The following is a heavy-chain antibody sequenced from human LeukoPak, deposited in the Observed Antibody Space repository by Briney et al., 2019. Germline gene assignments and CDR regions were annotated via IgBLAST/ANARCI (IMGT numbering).Heavy chain of an antibody. J-gene: IGHJ3*02. D-gene: IGHD1-26*01. CDR1: GGSISSYY. V-gene: IGHV4-59*01. CDR3: ARDQGGSGSYIDAFDI. Sequence: SETLSLTCTVSGGSISSYYWSWLRQPPGKGLEWIGYIYYSGSTNYNPSLKSRVTISVDTSKNQFSLKLSSVTAADTAVYYCARDQGGSGSYIDAFDIWGQGTMVTVSS. CDR2: IYYSGST.